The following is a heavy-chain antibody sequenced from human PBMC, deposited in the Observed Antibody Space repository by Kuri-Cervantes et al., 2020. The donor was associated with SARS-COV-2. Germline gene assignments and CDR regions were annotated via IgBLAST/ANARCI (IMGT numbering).Heavy chain of an antibody. CDR3: ARALGTTGDY. V-gene: IGHV4-61*01. Sequence: SETLSLTCTVSGGSISSSSYYWSWIRQPPGKGLEWIGYIYYSGSTNYNPSLKSRVTISVDTSKNQFSLKLSSVTAADTAVYYCARALGTTGDYWGQGTLVTVSS. D-gene: IGHD1-1*01. CDR1: GGSISSSSYY. J-gene: IGHJ4*02. CDR2: IYYSGST.